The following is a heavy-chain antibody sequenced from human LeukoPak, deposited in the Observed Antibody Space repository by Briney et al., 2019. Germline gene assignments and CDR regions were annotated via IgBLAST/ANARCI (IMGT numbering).Heavy chain of an antibody. D-gene: IGHD2-8*01. CDR2: ISSSSSYI. Sequence: GGSLRLSCAASGFTFSSYSMNWVRQAPGKGLEWVSSISSSSSYIYYADSVKGRFTISRDNAKNSLYLQMNSLRAEDTAVYYCARERMDYDGMDVWGQGTTVTVSS. CDR1: GFTFSSYS. CDR3: ARERMDYDGMDV. J-gene: IGHJ6*02. V-gene: IGHV3-21*01.